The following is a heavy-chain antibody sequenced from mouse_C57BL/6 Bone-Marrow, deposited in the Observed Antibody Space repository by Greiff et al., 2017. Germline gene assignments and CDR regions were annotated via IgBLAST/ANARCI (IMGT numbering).Heavy chain of an antibody. J-gene: IGHJ1*03. Sequence: EVKLVESGGDLVKPGGSRKLSCAASGFTFSSYGMSWVRQTPDKRLEWVATISSGGSYTYYPDSVKGRFTISRDNAKNTLYLQMSSLKSEDTAMYYCANYYGSSHWYFDVWGTGTTVTVSS. V-gene: IGHV5-6*01. D-gene: IGHD1-1*01. CDR3: ANYYGSSHWYFDV. CDR1: GFTFSSYG. CDR2: ISSGGSYT.